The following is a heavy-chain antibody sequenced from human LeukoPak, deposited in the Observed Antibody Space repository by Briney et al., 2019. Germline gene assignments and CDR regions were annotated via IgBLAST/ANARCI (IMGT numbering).Heavy chain of an antibody. Sequence: ASVKVSCKASGYTFTGYYMHWVRQAPGQGLEWMGWINPNSGGTNYAQKFQGRVTMTRDTSISTAYMELSRLRSEDTAVYYCATDTRIAAAGRGGNAFDIWGQGTMVTVSS. J-gene: IGHJ3*02. D-gene: IGHD6-13*01. CDR1: GYTFTGYY. CDR2: INPNSGGT. V-gene: IGHV1-2*02. CDR3: ATDTRIAAAGRGGNAFDI.